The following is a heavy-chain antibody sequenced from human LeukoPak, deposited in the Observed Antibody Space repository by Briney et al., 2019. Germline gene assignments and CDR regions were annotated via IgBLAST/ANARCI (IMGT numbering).Heavy chain of an antibody. D-gene: IGHD6-19*01. J-gene: IGHJ4*02. V-gene: IGHV3-7*01. CDR3: VCWGVVAGMDY. CDR1: GFIFSTYW. Sequence: GGSLRLSCEASGFIFSTYWMGWVRQVPGKGLEWVANIHPDGSETSYVESVKGRFTISRDNAKKTMSLQMNSLRSEETAVYICVCWGVVAGMDYWGQGTLVTVSS. CDR2: IHPDGSET.